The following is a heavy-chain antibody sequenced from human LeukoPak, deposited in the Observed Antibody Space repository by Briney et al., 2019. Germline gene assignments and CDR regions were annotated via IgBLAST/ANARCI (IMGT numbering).Heavy chain of an antibody. CDR1: GGSINNYY. CDR3: ARGRYCSGGSCYPHFDY. Sequence: PSETLSLTCTVSGGSINNYYWSWIRQPPGKGLEWIGYIYYTGSTNYNPSLKSRVTISVDTSKNQFSLKLSSVTAADTALYYCARGRYCSGGSCYPHFDYWGQGTLVTVSS. D-gene: IGHD2-15*01. V-gene: IGHV4-59*01. J-gene: IGHJ4*02. CDR2: IYYTGST.